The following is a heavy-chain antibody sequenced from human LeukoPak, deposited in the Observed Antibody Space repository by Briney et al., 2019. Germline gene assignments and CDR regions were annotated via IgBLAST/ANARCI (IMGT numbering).Heavy chain of an antibody. J-gene: IGHJ4*02. CDR3: ARAGTPYCGSDCYFFSH. CDR2: IWYDGSNK. D-gene: IGHD2-21*02. V-gene: IGHV3-33*01. CDR1: GFTFSTYV. Sequence: PGGSLRLSCAASGFTFSTYVMHWVRQAPGKGLEWVARIWYDGSNKYYADSVQGGITISRDSSKNTLYLQMNSLRAEDTAVYYCARAGTPYCGSDCYFFSHWGQGTLVTVSS.